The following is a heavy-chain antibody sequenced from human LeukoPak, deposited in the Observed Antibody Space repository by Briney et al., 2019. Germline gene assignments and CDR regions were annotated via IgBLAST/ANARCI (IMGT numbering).Heavy chain of an antibody. CDR3: AGTYSGSRGSNDAFDI. Sequence: PSETLSLTCAAYGGSFSGYYWSWIRQPPGKGLEWIGEINHSGSTNYNPSLKSRVTISVDTSKNQFSLKLSSVTAADTAVYYCAGTYSGSRGSNDAFDIWGQGTMVTVSS. J-gene: IGHJ3*02. V-gene: IGHV4-34*01. CDR1: GGSFSGYY. D-gene: IGHD1-26*01. CDR2: INHSGST.